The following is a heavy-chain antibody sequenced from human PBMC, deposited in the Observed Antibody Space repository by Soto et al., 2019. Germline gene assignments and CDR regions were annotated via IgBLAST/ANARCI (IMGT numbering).Heavy chain of an antibody. V-gene: IGHV1-3*01. Sequence: GASVKVCCKDSGYTLTSYAMHWVRQAPGQRLEWMGWISAGNGNTKYSQKFQGRVTITTDTSASTAYMELRSLRSDDTAVYYCARTTIFGVVSNFDYWGQGTLVTVSS. J-gene: IGHJ4*02. D-gene: IGHD3-3*01. CDR1: GYTLTSYA. CDR3: ARTTIFGVVSNFDY. CDR2: ISAGNGNT.